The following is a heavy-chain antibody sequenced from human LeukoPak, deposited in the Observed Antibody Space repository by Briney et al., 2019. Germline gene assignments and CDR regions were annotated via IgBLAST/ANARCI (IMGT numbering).Heavy chain of an antibody. J-gene: IGHJ4*02. V-gene: IGHV4-30-4*01. CDR1: GGSISSGGYY. CDR2: IYYSGST. D-gene: IGHD3-16*01. Sequence: PSETLSLTCTVSGGSISSGGYYWSWIRQPPGKGLEWIGYIYYSGSTYYNPSLKSRVTISVDTSKNQFSLKLSSVTAADTAVYYCASSPRTWYFDYWGQGTLVTVSS. CDR3: ASSPRTWYFDY.